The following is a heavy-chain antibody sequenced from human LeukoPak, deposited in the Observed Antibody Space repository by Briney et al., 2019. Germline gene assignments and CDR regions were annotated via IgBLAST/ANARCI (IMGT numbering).Heavy chain of an antibody. D-gene: IGHD6-6*01. CDR2: ISNDGSNK. J-gene: IGHJ6*02. CDR3: TKDNSSANDYYGLDV. CDR1: GFTFSSYA. V-gene: IGHV3-30*18. Sequence: GGSLRLSCAAAGFTFSSYAMHWVRQAPGTGLEWVTPISNDGSNKQYADSVKGRFTISRDNPKNTLYLQMNSLRAEYTAVYYCTKDNSSANDYYGLDVWGQGTMVTVS.